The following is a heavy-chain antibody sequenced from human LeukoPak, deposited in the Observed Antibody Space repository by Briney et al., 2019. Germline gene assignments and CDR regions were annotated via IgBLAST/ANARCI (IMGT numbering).Heavy chain of an antibody. D-gene: IGHD2-21*02. CDR2: FDPEDGET. CDR1: GYTLTKLS. V-gene: IGHV1-24*01. J-gene: IGHJ5*02. CDR3: ATDLNCGGDCFGFDP. Sequence: ASVKVSCRVSGYTLTKLSMHWVRQAPGKGLEWMGGFDPEDGETIYAQKFQGRVTMTEDTSTDTAYMELSSLRSEDTAVYYCATDLNCGGDCFGFDPWGQGTLVTASS.